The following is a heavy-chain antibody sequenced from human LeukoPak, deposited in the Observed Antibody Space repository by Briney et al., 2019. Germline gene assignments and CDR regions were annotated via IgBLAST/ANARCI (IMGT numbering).Heavy chain of an antibody. CDR1: GYTFTSYG. J-gene: IGHJ4*02. V-gene: IGHV1-18*01. Sequence: ASVKVSCKASGYTFTSYGIRWVRQAPGQGLEWMGWISAYNGNTNYAQKLQGRVTMTTDTSTSTAYMELRSLRSDDTAVYYCARVARYSSSWYGLDYWGQGTLVTVSS. CDR3: ARVARYSSSWYGLDY. D-gene: IGHD6-13*01. CDR2: ISAYNGNT.